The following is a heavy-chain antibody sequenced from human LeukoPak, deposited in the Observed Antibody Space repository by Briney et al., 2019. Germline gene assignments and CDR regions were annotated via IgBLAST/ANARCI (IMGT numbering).Heavy chain of an antibody. J-gene: IGHJ4*02. CDR1: GGSISTFKW. CDR2: IFHRGGT. D-gene: IGHD3-22*01. Sequence: PSETLSLTCAVSGGSISTFKWCSWVRQPPGRGLEWIGHIFHRGGTTYSPSLRSRVTISLDKSKNQFSLRLTSVTAADTAVYYCAREMHSSGYYHGGDYWGQGTLVTVSS. V-gene: IGHV4-4*02. CDR3: AREMHSSGYYHGGDY.